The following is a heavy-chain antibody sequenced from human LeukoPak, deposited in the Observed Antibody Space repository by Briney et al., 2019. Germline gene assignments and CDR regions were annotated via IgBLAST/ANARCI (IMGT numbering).Heavy chain of an antibody. CDR2: IKPDGSEK. Sequence: PGGSLSLSCAASGLVFSASYMSWVRKAPGKGLEWVATIKPDGSEKYHVDSVSGRFTISRDNTNDSLFLQMNSLRVDDTAVYYCVRGGTYWTVSWGQGTLVNVS. CDR3: VRGGTYWTVS. V-gene: IGHV3-7*01. J-gene: IGHJ5*01. CDR1: GLVFSASY.